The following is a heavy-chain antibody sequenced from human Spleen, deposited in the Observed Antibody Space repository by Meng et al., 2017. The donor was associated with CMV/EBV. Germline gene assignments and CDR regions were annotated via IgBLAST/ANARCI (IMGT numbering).Heavy chain of an antibody. V-gene: IGHV3-11*01. CDR3: ARDYYGSGSYYWELDC. CDR2: ISSSGSTI. CDR1: GFTFSDYY. D-gene: IGHD3-10*01. J-gene: IGHJ4*02. Sequence: GESLKISCAASGFTFSDYYMSWIRQAPGKGLEWVSYISSSGSTIYYADSVKGRFTISRDNAKNSLYLQMNSLRAEDTAAYYCARDYYGSGSYYWELDCWGQGTLVTVSS.